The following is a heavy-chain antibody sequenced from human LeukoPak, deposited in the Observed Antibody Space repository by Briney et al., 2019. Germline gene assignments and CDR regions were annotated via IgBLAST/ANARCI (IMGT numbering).Heavy chain of an antibody. CDR1: GFTLNNYA. D-gene: IGHD4-17*01. Sequence: GGSLRLSCAASGFTLNNYAMNWVRQAPGKGLEWVSSIRGDGKTTYYSDSAKGRFTISRDNSQNTLYLQMNSLRAEDTAVYYCARDYADYVGYFFFDYWGQGTLVTVSS. V-gene: IGHV3-23*01. CDR2: IRGDGKTT. CDR3: ARDYADYVGYFFFDY. J-gene: IGHJ4*02.